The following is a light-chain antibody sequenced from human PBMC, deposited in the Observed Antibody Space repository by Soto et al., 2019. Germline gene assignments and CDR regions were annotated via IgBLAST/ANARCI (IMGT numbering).Light chain of an antibody. Sequence: DIGLTKSPGALSFDPGETATLSCRANQSVNITYLAWSQQKRVQAPRLLIDGTYSRAAGIPDRFSGRGSGTDFHLNINGLETDACAVYYCQQCGRSPLTFVGGTKVEL. CDR3: QQCGRSPLT. CDR1: QSVNITY. CDR2: GTY. V-gene: IGKV3-20*01. J-gene: IGKJ4*01.